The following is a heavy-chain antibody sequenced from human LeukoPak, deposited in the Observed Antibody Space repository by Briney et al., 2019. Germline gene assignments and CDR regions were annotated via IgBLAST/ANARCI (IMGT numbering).Heavy chain of an antibody. CDR1: GGTFSSYA. V-gene: IGHV1-69*05. CDR2: IIPIFGTA. D-gene: IGHD2-8*02. J-gene: IGHJ4*01. CDR3: ASSLGVVYAYDY. Sequence: SVKVSCMASGGTFSSYAISWVRQAPGQGLEWMGRIIPIFGTANYAQKFQGRVTIATDESTSTAYMELSSLRSEDTAVYYCASSLGVVYAYDYWGHGTLVTVSS.